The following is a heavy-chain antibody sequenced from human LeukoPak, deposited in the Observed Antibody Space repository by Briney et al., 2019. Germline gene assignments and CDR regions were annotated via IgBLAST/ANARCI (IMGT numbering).Heavy chain of an antibody. J-gene: IGHJ4*02. CDR3: ARGGRSSWYPRYFDY. CDR2: INPNSGGT. Sequence: ASVKVSCKASGYTFTGYYMHWVRQAPGQGLEWMGWINPNSGGTNYAQKFQGRVTMTRDTSISTAYMELSRLRSDDTAVYYCARGGRSSWYPRYFDYWGQGTLVTVSS. CDR1: GYTFTGYY. D-gene: IGHD6-13*01. V-gene: IGHV1-2*02.